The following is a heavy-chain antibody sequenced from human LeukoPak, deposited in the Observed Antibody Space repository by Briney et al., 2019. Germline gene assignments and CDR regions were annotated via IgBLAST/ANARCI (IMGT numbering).Heavy chain of an antibody. V-gene: IGHV1-8*03. Sequence: ASVKVSCKASGYTFTSSDINWVRQATGQGLEWMRWMNPNSGNTGYAQKFQGRIAITRDTSISTAYMELSSLTSEDTAVYFCARDISGQTRADDPFDIWGQGTKVTVSS. CDR3: ARDISGQTRADDPFDI. D-gene: IGHD6-19*01. CDR2: MNPNSGNT. J-gene: IGHJ3*02. CDR1: GYTFTSSD.